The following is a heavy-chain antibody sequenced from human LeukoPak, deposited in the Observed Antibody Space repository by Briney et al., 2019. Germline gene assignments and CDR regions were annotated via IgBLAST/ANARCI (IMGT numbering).Heavy chain of an antibody. CDR1: GFAFSSYS. D-gene: IGHD3-22*01. V-gene: IGHV3-48*01. CDR3: ARDYYELFYFDY. CDR2: ISSTSTTI. J-gene: IGHJ4*02. Sequence: GGSLRLACAASGFAFSSYSMNWVRQAPGEGLEWVSHISSTSTTIYYADSVKGRFTISRDNAKNSLYLQMSSLRAEDTAVYYCARDYYELFYFDYWGQGTLVTVS.